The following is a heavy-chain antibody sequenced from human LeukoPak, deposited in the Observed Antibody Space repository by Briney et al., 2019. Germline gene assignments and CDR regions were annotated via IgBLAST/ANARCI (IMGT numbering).Heavy chain of an antibody. CDR1: GFTFSNAA. Sequence: GGTLRLSCAASGFTFSNAAMSWVRQAPGKGLEWVSGISVSGDRTYYADSVKGRFTISRDNSKNTLYVQMNSLRAEDTAVYYCARGGKRALTGTRSPQYFQHWGQGTLVTVSS. J-gene: IGHJ1*01. CDR2: ISVSGDRT. D-gene: IGHD6-19*01. CDR3: ARGGKRALTGTRSPQYFQH. V-gene: IGHV3-23*01.